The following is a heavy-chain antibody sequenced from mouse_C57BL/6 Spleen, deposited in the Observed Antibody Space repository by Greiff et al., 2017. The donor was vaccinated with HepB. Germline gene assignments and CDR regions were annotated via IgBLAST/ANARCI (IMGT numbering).Heavy chain of an antibody. CDR3: ARGGQAMDD. D-gene: IGHD3-3*01. J-gene: IGHJ4*01. CDR1: GYSITSGYY. Sequence: EVQLQQSGPGLVKPSQSLSLTCSVTGYSITSGYYWNWIRQFPGNKLEWMGYISYDGSNNYNPSLKNRISITRDTSKNQFFLKLNSVTTEDTATYYCARGGQAMDDWGKGTSVTVSS. CDR2: ISYDGSN. V-gene: IGHV3-6*01.